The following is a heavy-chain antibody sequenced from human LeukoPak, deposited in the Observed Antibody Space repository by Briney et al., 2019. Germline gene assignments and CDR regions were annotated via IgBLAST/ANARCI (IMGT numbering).Heavy chain of an antibody. D-gene: IGHD2-2*02. CDR3: ARGFCSSTSCFTNFGY. Sequence: GESLKISCKGSGYSFTSYWIGWVRQMPGKGLEWMGIIYPGDSDTRYSPSFQGQVTISADKSISTAYLQWSSLKASDTAMYYCARGFCSSTSCFTNFGYWGQGTLVTVSS. CDR2: IYPGDSDT. CDR1: GYSFTSYW. J-gene: IGHJ4*02. V-gene: IGHV5-51*01.